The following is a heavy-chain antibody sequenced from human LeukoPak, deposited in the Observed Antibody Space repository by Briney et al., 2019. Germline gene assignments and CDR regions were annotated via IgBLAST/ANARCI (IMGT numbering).Heavy chain of an antibody. J-gene: IGHJ6*04. Sequence: PGGSLRLSCAASGFTFSSYGMNWVRQAPGEGLEWVSYISSSSSTIYYADSVKGRFTISRDNAKNSLYLQMNSLRAEDTAVYYCAELGITMIGGVWGKGTTVTISS. CDR1: GFTFSSYG. CDR2: ISSSSSTI. D-gene: IGHD3-10*02. V-gene: IGHV3-48*01. CDR3: AELGITMIGGV.